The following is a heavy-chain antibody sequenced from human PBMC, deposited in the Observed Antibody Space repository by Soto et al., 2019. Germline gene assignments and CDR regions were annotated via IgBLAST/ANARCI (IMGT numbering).Heavy chain of an antibody. Sequence: GGSLRLSCAASGFTFSSYGMHWGRQAPGKGLEWVAVISYDGSNKYCADSVKGRFTISRDNSKNTLYLQMNSLRAEDTAVYYCAKAMVVVTAISGGGGFDKWGQGTLVTVSS. CDR2: ISYDGSNK. CDR1: GFTFSSYG. D-gene: IGHD2-21*02. J-gene: IGHJ3*02. CDR3: AKAMVVVTAISGGGGFDK. V-gene: IGHV3-30*18.